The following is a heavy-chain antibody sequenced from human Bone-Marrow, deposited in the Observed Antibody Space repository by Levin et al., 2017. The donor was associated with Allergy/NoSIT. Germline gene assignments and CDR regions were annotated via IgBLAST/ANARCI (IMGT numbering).Heavy chain of an antibody. V-gene: IGHV4-59*08. Sequence: SQTLSLTCTVSGDSISSYYWSWIRQPPGKGLEWIGYIYYSGSTNNNPSLQSRVTISVDTSKNQFSLKLRSVTAADTAVYYCARRLWFGESPFDYWGRNPGHRLL. D-gene: IGHD3-10*01. CDR3: ARRLWFGESPFDY. J-gene: IGHJ4*01. CDR2: IYYSGST. CDR1: GDSISSYY.